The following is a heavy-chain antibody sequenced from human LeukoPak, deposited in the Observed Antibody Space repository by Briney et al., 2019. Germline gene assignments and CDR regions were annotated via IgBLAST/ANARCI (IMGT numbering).Heavy chain of an antibody. J-gene: IGHJ4*02. V-gene: IGHV3-30*02. Sequence: GGSLRLSCAASGFTFSSYGMHWVRQAPGKGLEWVAFIRYDGSNKYYADSVKGRFTISRDNSKNTLYLQMNSLRAEDTAVYYCAKDYCSSTSCYLDYGGQGPLVTVSS. D-gene: IGHD2-2*01. CDR1: GFTFSSYG. CDR3: AKDYCSSTSCYLDY. CDR2: IRYDGSNK.